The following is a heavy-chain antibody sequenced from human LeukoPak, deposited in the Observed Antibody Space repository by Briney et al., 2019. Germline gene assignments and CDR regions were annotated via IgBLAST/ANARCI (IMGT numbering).Heavy chain of an antibody. CDR2: IRYDGSNK. J-gene: IGHJ5*02. D-gene: IGHD4-17*01. V-gene: IGHV3-30*02. CDR1: GFTISSYG. Sequence: GGSLRPSCAASGFTISSYGMHWVRQAPGKGLEWVAFIRYDGSNKYYADSVKGRFTISRDNPKNTLYLQMNSPRAEDTAIYYCAKDRGDYTNWFDPWGQGTLVTVSS. CDR3: AKDRGDYTNWFDP.